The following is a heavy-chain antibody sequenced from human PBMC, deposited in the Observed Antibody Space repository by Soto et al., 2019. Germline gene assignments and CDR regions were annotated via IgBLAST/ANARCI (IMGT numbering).Heavy chain of an antibody. D-gene: IGHD6-19*01. J-gene: IGHJ6*02. CDR2: IRSKAYGGTT. V-gene: IGHV3-49*03. CDR3: TRDPIAVAGSRDYYYYYGMDV. CDR1: GFTFGDYA. Sequence: GGSLRLSCTASGFTFGDYAMSWFRQAPGKGLEWVGFIRSKAYGGTTEYAASVKGRFTISRDDSKSIAYLQMNSLKTEDTAVYYCTRDPIAVAGSRDYYYYYGMDVWGQGTTVTVSS.